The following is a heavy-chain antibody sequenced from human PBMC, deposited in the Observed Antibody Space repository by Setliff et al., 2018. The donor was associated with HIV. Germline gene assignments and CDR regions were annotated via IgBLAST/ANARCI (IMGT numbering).Heavy chain of an antibody. CDR1: GDTFSTYA. J-gene: IGHJ6*03. D-gene: IGHD3-10*01. CDR3: ARGRYGSGTYWGLYYYYYMDG. Sequence: SVKVSCKASGDTFSTYAITWVRQAPGQGLEWMGGIIPLVTIANYAQEFQGRVRFTADKSTSTAYMELNSLRSDDTAVYYCARGRYGSGTYWGLYYYYYMDGWGKGTTVTVSS. V-gene: IGHV1-69*10. CDR2: IIPLVTIA.